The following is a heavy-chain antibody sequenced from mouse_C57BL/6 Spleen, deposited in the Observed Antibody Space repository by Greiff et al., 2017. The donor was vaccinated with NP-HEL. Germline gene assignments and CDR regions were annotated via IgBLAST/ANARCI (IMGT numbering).Heavy chain of an antibody. CDR2: IHPNSGST. CDR1: GYTFTSYW. V-gene: IGHV1-64*01. CDR3: ARRYGSSYTFDY. J-gene: IGHJ2*01. Sequence: QVQLKQPGAELVKPGASVKLSCKASGYTFTSYWMHWVKQRPGQGLEWIGMIHPNSGSTNYNEKFKSKATLTVDKSSSTAYMQLSSLTSEDSAVYYCARRYGSSYTFDYWGQGTTLTVSS. D-gene: IGHD1-1*01.